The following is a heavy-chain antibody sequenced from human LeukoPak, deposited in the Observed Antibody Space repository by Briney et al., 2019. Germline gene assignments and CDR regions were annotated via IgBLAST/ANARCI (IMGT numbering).Heavy chain of an antibody. D-gene: IGHD4-23*01. CDR2: LSGNGNTI. CDR1: GFTFSTYA. Sequence: PGGSLRLSCAASGFTFSTYAMSLVRQAPGKGLECVSALSGNGNTIYYADSVKGRFTISRDNSKNTLSLQMNSLRAEDTAVYYCAKALYGGHDYWGQGTLVTVSS. CDR3: AKALYGGHDY. J-gene: IGHJ4*02. V-gene: IGHV3-23*01.